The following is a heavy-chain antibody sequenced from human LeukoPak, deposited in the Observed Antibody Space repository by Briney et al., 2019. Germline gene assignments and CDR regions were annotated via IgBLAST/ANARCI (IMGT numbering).Heavy chain of an antibody. J-gene: IGHJ3*02. CDR2: IYYRGST. D-gene: IGHD3-22*01. CDR3: ARVENVIYYDSRAGAFDI. CDR1: GGSISSGDYY. V-gene: IGHV4-30-4*01. Sequence: SETLSLTCTVSGGSISSGDYYWSWIRQPPGKGLEWIGYIYYRGSTYYNPSLKSRVTISVDTSKNQFSLKLSSVTAADTAVYYCARVENVIYYDSRAGAFDIWGQGTMVTVSS.